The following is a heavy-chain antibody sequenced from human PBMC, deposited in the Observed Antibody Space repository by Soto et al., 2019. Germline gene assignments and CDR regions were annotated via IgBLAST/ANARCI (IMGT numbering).Heavy chain of an antibody. CDR3: ARDAVGATRGNFDY. Sequence: QVQLVESGGGVVQPGRSLRLSCAASGFTFSSYAMHWVRQAPGKGLEWVAVISYDGSNKNYADSVKGRFTVSRDDSQSTLFLQMNSLRAEDTAVYYCARDAVGATRGNFDYWGQGTLVTVSS. D-gene: IGHD1-26*01. V-gene: IGHV3-30-3*01. J-gene: IGHJ4*02. CDR1: GFTFSSYA. CDR2: ISYDGSNK.